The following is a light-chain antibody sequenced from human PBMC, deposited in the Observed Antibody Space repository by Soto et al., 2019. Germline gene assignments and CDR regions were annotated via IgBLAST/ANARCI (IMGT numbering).Light chain of an antibody. CDR3: QQYDSSPRT. CDR2: AAA. Sequence: EIVLTQSPGTLTLSPGERATLSCRASQSLSSNNLAWYQQRPGQAPRLLIYAAASRAAGVPDRFSGSGSGTDFTLTITRLGPEDFAVYYCQQYDSSPRTFGQGTKVEIK. V-gene: IGKV3-20*01. J-gene: IGKJ1*01. CDR1: QSLSSNN.